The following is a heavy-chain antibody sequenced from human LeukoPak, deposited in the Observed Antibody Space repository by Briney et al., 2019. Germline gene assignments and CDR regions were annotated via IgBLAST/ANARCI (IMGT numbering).Heavy chain of an antibody. Sequence: GASVKVSCKASGYTFTGYYMHWVRQAPGQGLEWMGWINPNSGGTNYAQKFQGRVTMTRDTSISTAYMELSRLRSDDTAVYYCARESVVVVAAMIDYFDYWGQGTLVTVSS. CDR2: INPNSGGT. D-gene: IGHD2-15*01. V-gene: IGHV1-2*02. J-gene: IGHJ4*02. CDR3: ARESVVVVAAMIDYFDY. CDR1: GYTFTGYY.